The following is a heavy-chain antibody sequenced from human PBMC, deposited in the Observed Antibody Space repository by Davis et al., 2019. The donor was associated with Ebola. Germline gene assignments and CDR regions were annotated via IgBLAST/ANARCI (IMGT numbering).Heavy chain of an antibody. V-gene: IGHV5-51*01. Sequence: GESLKISCTGSGYSFTSYWISWLRQIPGKGLEWMGIIYPGDSDTRYSPSFQGQVTISADKSISTAYLQWSSLKASDTAMYYCARIHSDSVYDSGLYGMDVWGQGTTVTVSS. CDR1: GYSFTSYW. CDR2: IYPGDSDT. J-gene: IGHJ6*02. CDR3: ARIHSDSVYDSGLYGMDV. D-gene: IGHD5/OR15-5a*01.